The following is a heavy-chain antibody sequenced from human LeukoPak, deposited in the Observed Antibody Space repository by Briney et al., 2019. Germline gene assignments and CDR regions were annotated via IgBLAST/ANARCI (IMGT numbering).Heavy chain of an antibody. Sequence: GASVKVSCKASGYTFTSYGISWVRQAPGQGLEWTGWISAYNGNTNYAQKLQGRVTMTTDTSTSTAYMELRSLRSDDTAVYYCARQDYDILTGYHAFDIWGQGTMVTVSS. V-gene: IGHV1-18*01. CDR1: GYTFTSYG. J-gene: IGHJ3*02. CDR2: ISAYNGNT. D-gene: IGHD3-9*01. CDR3: ARQDYDILTGYHAFDI.